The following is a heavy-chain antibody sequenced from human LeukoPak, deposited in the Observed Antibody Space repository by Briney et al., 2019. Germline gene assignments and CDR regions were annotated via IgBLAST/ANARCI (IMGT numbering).Heavy chain of an antibody. CDR3: ARLNTSPSFDY. Sequence: SQTLSLTCTVSGGSISTNLYYWVWIRQPPGKGLEWIATIYYSGTTYYNPSLKSRVTISIDTSKNQFSLKLSSVTAADTAVYYCARLNTSPSFDYWGQGTLVTVSS. V-gene: IGHV4-39*01. J-gene: IGHJ4*02. D-gene: IGHD2-2*01. CDR2: IYYSGTT. CDR1: GGSISTNLYY.